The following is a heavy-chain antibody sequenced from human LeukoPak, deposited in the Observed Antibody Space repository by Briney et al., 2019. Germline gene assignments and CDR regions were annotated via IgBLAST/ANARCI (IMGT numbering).Heavy chain of an antibody. CDR1: GFTFSDYY. D-gene: IGHD5-12*01. J-gene: IGHJ4*02. V-gene: IGHV3-11*04. CDR3: ARDRSGYGPVFDY. Sequence: KSGGSLRLSCAASGFTFSDYYMSWIRQAPGKGLEWVSYISSSGSTIYYADSVKGRSTISRDNAKNSLYLQMNSLRAEDTAVYYCARDRSGYGPVFDYWGQGTLVTVSS. CDR2: ISSSGSTI.